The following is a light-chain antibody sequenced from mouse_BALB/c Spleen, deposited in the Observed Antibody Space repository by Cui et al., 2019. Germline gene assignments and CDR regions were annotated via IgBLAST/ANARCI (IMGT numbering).Light chain of an antibody. CDR3: QQWSSNPLT. CDR1: LSVSY. J-gene: IGKJ5*01. Sequence: QIVLSQSPAILYASPGEKVTMTCRASLSVSYMHWYQQKPGSSPKPWIYATSNPASGVPARFSGSGSGTSYSLTISRVEAEDAATYYCQQWSSNPLTFGAGTKLELK. CDR2: ATS. V-gene: IGKV4-72*01.